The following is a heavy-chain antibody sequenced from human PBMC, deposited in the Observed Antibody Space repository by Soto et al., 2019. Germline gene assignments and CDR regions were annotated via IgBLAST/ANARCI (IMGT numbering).Heavy chain of an antibody. CDR1: AFTFSSYA. CDR3: AKDYDFWSGYSDY. D-gene: IGHD3-3*01. V-gene: IGHV3-23*01. CDR2: ISGSGGST. Sequence: PGGSLRLSCAASAFTFSSYAMSWVRQAPGKGLEWVSAISGSGGSTYYADSVKGRFTISRDNSKNTLYLQMNSLRAEDTAVYYCAKDYDFWSGYSDYWGQGTLVTVSS. J-gene: IGHJ4*02.